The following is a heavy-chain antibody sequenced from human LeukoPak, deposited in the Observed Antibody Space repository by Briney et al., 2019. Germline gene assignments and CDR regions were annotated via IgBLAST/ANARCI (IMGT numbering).Heavy chain of an antibody. CDR3: ASGGRDYGDRTRFDY. CDR1: GGSISSYY. CDR2: IHYSGST. V-gene: IGHV4-59*12. J-gene: IGHJ4*02. Sequence: PSETLSLTCTVSGGSISSYYWGWIRQPPGKGLEWIGYIHYSGSTNYNPSLKSRVTISVDTSKNQFSLKLSSVTAADTAVYYCASGGRDYGDRTRFDYWGQGTLVTVSS. D-gene: IGHD4-17*01.